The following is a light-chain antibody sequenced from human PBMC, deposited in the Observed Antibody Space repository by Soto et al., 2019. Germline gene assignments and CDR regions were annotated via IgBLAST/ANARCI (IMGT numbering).Light chain of an antibody. CDR3: HQYGSSPDT. V-gene: IGKV3-15*01. CDR1: QSVSSY. J-gene: IGKJ1*01. CDR2: GAS. Sequence: EIVMTQSPATLSLSPGDRATLSCRASQSVSSYLAWYQQKPGQAPRLLIYGASTRATGIPARFSGSGSGTEFTLTISSLEPEDFAVYYCHQYGSSPDTFGQGTKVDIK.